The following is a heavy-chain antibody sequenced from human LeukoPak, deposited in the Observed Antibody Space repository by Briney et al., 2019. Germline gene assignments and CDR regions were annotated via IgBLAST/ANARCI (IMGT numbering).Heavy chain of an antibody. D-gene: IGHD3-22*01. J-gene: IGHJ4*02. Sequence: GGSLRLSCAASGFTFSSYWMSWVRQAPGKGLEWVSSISGSSSYIYYADSVKGRFTISRDNAKNSLYLQMNSLRAEDTAVYYCARGLYYYDSSGCGYWGQGTLVTVSS. CDR2: ISGSSSYI. CDR1: GFTFSSYW. CDR3: ARGLYYYDSSGCGY. V-gene: IGHV3-21*01.